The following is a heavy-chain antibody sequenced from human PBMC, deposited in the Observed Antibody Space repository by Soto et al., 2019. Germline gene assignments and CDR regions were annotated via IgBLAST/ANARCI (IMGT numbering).Heavy chain of an antibody. V-gene: IGHV3-30-3*01. D-gene: IGHD2-2*01. Sequence: SLRLSXAASGFSFSSYAMHWVRQAPGKGLEWVAVISYDGSNKYYADSVKGRFTISRDNSKNTLYLQMNSLRAEDTAVYYCARDPGYCSSTSCYRWFDPWGQGTLVTVSS. CDR2: ISYDGSNK. CDR1: GFSFSSYA. J-gene: IGHJ5*02. CDR3: ARDPGYCSSTSCYRWFDP.